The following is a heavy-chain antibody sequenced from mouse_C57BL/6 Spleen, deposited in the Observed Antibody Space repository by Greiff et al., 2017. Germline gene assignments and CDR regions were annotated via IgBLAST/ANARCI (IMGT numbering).Heavy chain of an antibody. CDR2: IYPGDGDT. D-gene: IGHD1-1*01. CDR1: GYAFSSSW. Sequence: QVQLKQSGPELVKPGASVKISCKASGYAFSSSWMNWVKQRPGKGLEWIGRIYPGDGDTNYNGKFKGKDTLTADKSSSTAYMQLSSLTSEDSAVYFCASHYYGSSLDYWGQGTTLTVSS. J-gene: IGHJ2*01. CDR3: ASHYYGSSLDY. V-gene: IGHV1-82*01.